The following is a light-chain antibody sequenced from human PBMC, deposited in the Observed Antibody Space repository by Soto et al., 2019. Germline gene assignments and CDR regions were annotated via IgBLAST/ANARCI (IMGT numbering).Light chain of an antibody. CDR1: SSNIGAAYD. Sequence: QSVLTQPPSVSGAPGQMVTISCTRSSSNIGAAYDVHWYQHLPGTAPKLLIYGNNNRPSGVPDRFSGSKSGTSASLAIPGRQAEDEADYYCQSYYSSLSGWVFGGGTQLTVL. CDR3: QSYYSSLSGWV. J-gene: IGLJ3*02. V-gene: IGLV1-40*01. CDR2: GNN.